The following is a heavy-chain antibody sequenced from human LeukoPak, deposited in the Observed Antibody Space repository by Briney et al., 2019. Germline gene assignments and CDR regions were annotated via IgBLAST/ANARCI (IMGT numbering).Heavy chain of an antibody. J-gene: IGHJ5*02. Sequence: GGSLRLSCAASGFTFSDYYMSWIRQAPGKGLEWVSYISSSGSNIYYADSVKGRFTISRDNAKNSLYLQMNSLRAEDTAVYYCARNYYDSSGYYYVPNWFDPWGQGTLVTVSS. CDR3: ARNYYDSSGYYYVPNWFDP. CDR2: ISSSGSNI. V-gene: IGHV3-11*04. CDR1: GFTFSDYY. D-gene: IGHD3-22*01.